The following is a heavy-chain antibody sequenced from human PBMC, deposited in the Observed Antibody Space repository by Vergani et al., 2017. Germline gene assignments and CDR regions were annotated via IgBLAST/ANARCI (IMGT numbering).Heavy chain of an antibody. Sequence: QVQLVESGGGVVQPGGSLRRSCAASGFTFTNYGMHWVRQAPGKGLEWVAFTRYDGIVEYYGDSVRGRFTISRDNSKNTLYLQMYRLRPGDTAVYYCATAGAAYCRGASCYDFFEYWCEGTLVTVAS. J-gene: IGHJ4*02. D-gene: IGHD2-15*01. CDR3: ATAGAAYCRGASCYDFFEY. CDR1: GFTFTNYG. V-gene: IGHV3-30*02. CDR2: TRYDGIVE.